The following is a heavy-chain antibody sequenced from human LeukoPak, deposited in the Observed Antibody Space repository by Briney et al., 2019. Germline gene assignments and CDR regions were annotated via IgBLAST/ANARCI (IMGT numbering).Heavy chain of an antibody. CDR3: ARTRSTVVKYFDL. D-gene: IGHD4-23*01. CDR2: IYYSGST. J-gene: IGHJ2*01. V-gene: IGHV4-59*01. CDR1: GGSISSYY. Sequence: PSETLSLTCTVSGGSISSYYWRWIRQPSGKGLEWIGYIYYSGSTNYNPSLKSRVTISVDTSKNQFSLKLSSVTAADTAVYYCARTRSTVVKYFDLWGRGTLVTVSS.